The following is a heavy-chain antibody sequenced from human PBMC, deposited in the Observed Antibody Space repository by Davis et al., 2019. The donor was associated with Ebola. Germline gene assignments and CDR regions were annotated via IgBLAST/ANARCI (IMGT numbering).Heavy chain of an antibody. CDR3: ARDGDIVVVPAALYFDY. D-gene: IGHD2-2*01. Sequence: PGGSLRLSCAASGFTFSSYSMNWVRQAPGKGLEWVSSISSSSSYIYYADSVKGRFTISRDNAKNSLYLQMNSLRAEDTAVYYCARDGDIVVVPAALYFDYWGQGTLVTVSS. CDR2: ISSSSSYI. V-gene: IGHV3-21*01. CDR1: GFTFSSYS. J-gene: IGHJ4*02.